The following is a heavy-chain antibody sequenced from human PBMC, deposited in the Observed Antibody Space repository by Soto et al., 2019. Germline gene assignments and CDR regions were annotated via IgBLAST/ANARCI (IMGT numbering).Heavy chain of an antibody. CDR2: ISTSNGDT. V-gene: IGHV1-18*01. J-gene: IGHJ6*02. CDR3: VRNNHGAGNYYYAMDV. Sequence: ASVKVSCKASGYSFISHGITWVRQAPGQGLEWMGWISTSNGDTDIAQRFQGSVAMTIDTSARTVYLEVRRLRSDDSAVYYCVRNNHGAGNYYYAMDVWG. D-gene: IGHD3-10*01. CDR1: GYSFISHG.